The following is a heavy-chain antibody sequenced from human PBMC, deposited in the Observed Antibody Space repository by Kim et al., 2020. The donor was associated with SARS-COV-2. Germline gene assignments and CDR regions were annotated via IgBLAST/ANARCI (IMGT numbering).Heavy chain of an antibody. D-gene: IGHD3-22*01. CDR1: GGSISSSSYY. CDR2: VSYCGST. Sequence: SETLSLTCTVSGGSISSSSYYWGWIRRGAGWGLGWVGSVSYCGSTYYNPSLKSRVTISVDTSKNQFSLKLSSVTAADTAVYYCARALYYYDSSFYWGQGTLVTVSS. J-gene: IGHJ4*02. CDR3: ARALYYYDSSFY. V-gene: IGHV4-39*01.